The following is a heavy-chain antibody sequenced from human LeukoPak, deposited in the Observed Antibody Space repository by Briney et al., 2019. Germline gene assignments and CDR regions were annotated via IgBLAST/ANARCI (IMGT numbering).Heavy chain of an antibody. CDR1: GGSFSGYY. Sequence: PSETLSLTCAVYGGSFSGYYWSWIRQTPGKGLEWIGEINHSGSTNYNPSHKSRVTISVDTSKNQFSLKLSSVTAADTAVYYCARGRIGSGWYNYYYYGMDVWGQGTTVTVSS. D-gene: IGHD6-19*01. J-gene: IGHJ6*02. V-gene: IGHV4-34*01. CDR3: ARGRIGSGWYNYYYYGMDV. CDR2: INHSGST.